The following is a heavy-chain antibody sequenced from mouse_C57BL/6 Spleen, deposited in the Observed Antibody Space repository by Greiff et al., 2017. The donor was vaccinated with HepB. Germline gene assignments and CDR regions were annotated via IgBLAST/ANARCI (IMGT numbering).Heavy chain of an antibody. CDR3: ARGGSSPLFAY. CDR1: GYSITSGYY. Sequence: EVKLMESGPGLVKPSQSLSLTCSVTGYSITSGYYWNWIRQFPGNKLEWMGYISYDGSNNYNPSLKNRISITRDTSKNQFFLKLNSVTTEDTATYYCARGGSSPLFAYWGQGTLVTVSA. D-gene: IGHD1-1*01. V-gene: IGHV3-6*01. J-gene: IGHJ3*01. CDR2: ISYDGSN.